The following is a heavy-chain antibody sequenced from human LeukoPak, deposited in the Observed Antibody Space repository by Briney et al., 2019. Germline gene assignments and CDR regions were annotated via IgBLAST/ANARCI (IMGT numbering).Heavy chain of an antibody. D-gene: IGHD1-1*01. CDR2: ISSSGSTI. J-gene: IGHJ5*02. V-gene: IGHV3-48*03. CDR1: GFTFSSYE. CDR3: ARDYNWNDGWWFDP. Sequence: GSLRLSCAASGFTFSSYEMNWVRQAPGKGLEWVSYISSSGSTIYYADSVKGRFTISRDNAKNSLYLQMNSLRAEDTAVYYCARDYNWNDGWWFDPWGQGTLVTVSS.